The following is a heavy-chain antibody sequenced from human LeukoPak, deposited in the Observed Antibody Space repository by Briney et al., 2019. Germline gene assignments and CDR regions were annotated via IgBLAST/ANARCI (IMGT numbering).Heavy chain of an antibody. J-gene: IGHJ6*02. D-gene: IGHD3-22*01. V-gene: IGHV1-2*02. CDR1: GYTFTGYY. CDR3: ARVFDSSGYSKTPYYGMDV. Sequence: ASVKVSCKASGYTFTGYYMHWVRQAPGQGLEWMGWISPNSGGTNYAQKFQGRVTMTRDTSISTAYMELSRLRSDDTAVYYCARVFDSSGYSKTPYYGMDVWGQGTTVTVSS. CDR2: ISPNSGGT.